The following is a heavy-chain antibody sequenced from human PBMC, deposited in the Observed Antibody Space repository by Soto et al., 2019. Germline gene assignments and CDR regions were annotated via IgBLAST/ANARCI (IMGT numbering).Heavy chain of an antibody. CDR3: ARIRGIAAAGTGLVYYMDV. CDR2: IDWDDDK. V-gene: IGHV2-70*11. Sequence: TLSLTCTVSGGSISSYYWSWIRQPPGKALEWLARIDWDDDKYYSTSLKTRLTISKDTSKNQVVLTMTNMDPVDTATYYCARIRGIAAAGTGLVYYMDVWGKGTTVTVS. J-gene: IGHJ6*03. CDR1: GGSISSYY. D-gene: IGHD6-13*01.